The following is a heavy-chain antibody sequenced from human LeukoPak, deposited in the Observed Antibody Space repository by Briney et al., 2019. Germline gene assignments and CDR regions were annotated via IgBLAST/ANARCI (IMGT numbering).Heavy chain of an antibody. J-gene: IGHJ4*02. Sequence: ASVKVSCKASGYTFTGYYMHWVRQAPGQGLEWMGRINPNSGGTNYAQKFQGRVTMTRDTSTSTVYMELSSLRSEDTAVYYCARETGSGWMTHFDYWGQGTLVTVSS. V-gene: IGHV1-2*06. CDR3: ARETGSGWMTHFDY. CDR1: GYTFTGYY. D-gene: IGHD6-19*01. CDR2: INPNSGGT.